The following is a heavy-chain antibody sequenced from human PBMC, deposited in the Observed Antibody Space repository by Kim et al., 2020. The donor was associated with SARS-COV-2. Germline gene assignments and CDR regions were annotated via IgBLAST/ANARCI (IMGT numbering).Heavy chain of an antibody. Sequence: ASVKVPCKTSGHFFTRDSIHWVRQAPGQGLEWMGGIDCGNGNTIYSQKFQGRVTFTTDTSASTAYMEPSFLRPEDPAVHSCLGGFYLDYWGQATLVSDSS. V-gene: IGHV1-3*01. CDR1: GHFFTRDS. D-gene: IGHD3-16*01. J-gene: IGHJ4*02. CDR2: IDCGNGNT. CDR3: LGGFYLDY.